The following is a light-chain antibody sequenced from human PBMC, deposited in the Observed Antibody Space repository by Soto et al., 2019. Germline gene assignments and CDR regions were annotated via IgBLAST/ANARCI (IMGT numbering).Light chain of an antibody. CDR2: DVT. CDR3: TSYTRSTIYV. J-gene: IGLJ1*01. Sequence: QSVLTQPASVSGSPGQSITISCTGTSSDVGGYNHVSWYQHYPGKAPKFIIYDVTNRPSGVSNRFSGSKSGNTASLTISGLQAEDEADYFCTSYTRSTIYVFGTGTKVTVL. V-gene: IGLV2-14*03. CDR1: SSDVGGYNH.